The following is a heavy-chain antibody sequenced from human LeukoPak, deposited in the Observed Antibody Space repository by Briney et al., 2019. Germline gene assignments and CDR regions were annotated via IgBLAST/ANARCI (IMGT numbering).Heavy chain of an antibody. V-gene: IGHV4-39*07. J-gene: IGHJ4*02. CDR2: IYYSGST. D-gene: IGHD1-26*01. Sequence: SETLSLTCTVSGGSISSSSYYWGWIRQPPGKGLEWIGSIYYSGSTYYNPSLKSRVTISVDTSKNQFSLKLSSVTAADTAVYYCARESRPSGSYSVWGQGTLVTVSS. CDR3: ARESRPSGSYSV. CDR1: GGSISSSSYY.